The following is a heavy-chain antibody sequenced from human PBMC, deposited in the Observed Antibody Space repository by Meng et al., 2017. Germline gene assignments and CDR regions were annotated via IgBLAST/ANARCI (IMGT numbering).Heavy chain of an antibody. CDR3: ARALRYYYGSGRNYYYYGMDV. V-gene: IGHV4-59*01. J-gene: IGHJ6*02. CDR2: IYYSGST. Sequence: SETLSLTCTVSGGSTSSYYWSWIRQPPGKGLEWIGYIYYSGSTNYNPSLKSRVTISVDTSKNQFSLKLSSVTAADTAVYYCARALRYYYGSGRNYYYYGMDVWGQGTTVTVSS. D-gene: IGHD3-10*01. CDR1: GGSTSSYY.